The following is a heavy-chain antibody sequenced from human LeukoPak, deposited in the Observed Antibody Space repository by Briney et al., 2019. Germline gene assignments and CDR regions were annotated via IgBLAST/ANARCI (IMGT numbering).Heavy chain of an antibody. CDR3: ARGRPHGNDY. CDR1: GFIFSTTW. CDR2: IASDGSST. V-gene: IGHV3-74*01. D-gene: IGHD4-23*01. J-gene: IGHJ4*02. Sequence: GGSLRLSCAASGFIFSTTWMNWVRQAPGKGLEWVSRIASDGSSTTYADSVKGRFSISRDNAKNTLYLQMNSLRVEDTAVYYCARGRPHGNDYWGQGTLVTVSS.